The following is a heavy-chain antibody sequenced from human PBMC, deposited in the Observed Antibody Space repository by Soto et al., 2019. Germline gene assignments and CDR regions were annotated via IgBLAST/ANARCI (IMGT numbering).Heavy chain of an antibody. CDR1: GGSISSGCYY. CDR3: ARAHYGGHLDWYFDL. CDR2: IYYSGST. J-gene: IGHJ2*01. D-gene: IGHD4-17*01. Sequence: PSETLSLTCTVSGGSISSGCYYWSWIRQHPGKGLEWIGYIYYSGSTYYNPSLKSRVTISVDTSKNQFSLKLSSVTAADTAVYYCARAHYGGHLDWYFDLWGRGTLVTVSS. V-gene: IGHV4-31*03.